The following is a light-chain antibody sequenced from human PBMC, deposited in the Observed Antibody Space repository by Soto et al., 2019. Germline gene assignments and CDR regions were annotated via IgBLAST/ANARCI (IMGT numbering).Light chain of an antibody. J-gene: IGKJ1*01. V-gene: IGKV1-39*01. Sequence: DIQMTQSPSTLYASVGDRVTITCRASQRISYYLNWYQQKPGKAPKVVIHTASSVPDGVPSRFSGSGSGTDFTLTISCLQPEDFATYDWQHSYSIPRTFGQGTKVEIK. CDR3: QHSYSIPRT. CDR1: QRISYY. CDR2: TAS.